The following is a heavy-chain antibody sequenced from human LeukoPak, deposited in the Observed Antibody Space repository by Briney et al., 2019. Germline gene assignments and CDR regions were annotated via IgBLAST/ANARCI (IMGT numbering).Heavy chain of an antibody. CDR3: AREGFYCSSTSCTPFDY. J-gene: IGHJ4*02. V-gene: IGHV1-2*02. Sequence: ASVKVSCKASGYTFTGYYMHWVRQAPGQGLEWMGWINPNSGGTHYAQKFQGRVTMTRDTSISTAYMELSRLRSDDTAVYYCAREGFYCSSTSCTPFDYWGQGTLVTVSS. CDR2: INPNSGGT. D-gene: IGHD2-2*01. CDR1: GYTFTGYY.